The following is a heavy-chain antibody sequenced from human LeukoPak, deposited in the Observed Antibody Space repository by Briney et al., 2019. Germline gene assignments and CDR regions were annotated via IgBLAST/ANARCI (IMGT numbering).Heavy chain of an antibody. Sequence: VKVSCKASGYTFTAHYLHWVRQAPGQGLEWMAWINHNSGGTKYAEKFQGRVTVTRDTSTSTAYMELSRLRSDDTAVYYCASSITMVRGVILDYWGQGTLVTVSS. CDR2: INHNSGGT. J-gene: IGHJ4*02. CDR3: ASSITMVRGVILDY. D-gene: IGHD3-10*01. V-gene: IGHV1-2*02. CDR1: GYTFTAHY.